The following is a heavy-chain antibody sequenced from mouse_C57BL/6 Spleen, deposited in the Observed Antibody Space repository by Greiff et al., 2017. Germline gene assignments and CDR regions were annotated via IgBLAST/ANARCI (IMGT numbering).Heavy chain of an antibody. CDR2: IHPNSGST. CDR3: ARSPLADWYFDV. V-gene: IGHV1-64*01. J-gene: IGHJ1*03. Sequence: QVQLQQPGAELVKPGASVKLSCKASGYTFTSYWMHWVKQRPGQGLEWIGMIHPNSGSTNYNEKFKSKATLTVDKSSSTAYMQLSSLTSEDSAVYYCARSPLADWYFDVWGTGTTVTVSS. CDR1: GYTFTSYW.